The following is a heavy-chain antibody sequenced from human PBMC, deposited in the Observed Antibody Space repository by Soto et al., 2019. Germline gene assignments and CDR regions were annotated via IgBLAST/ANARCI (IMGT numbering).Heavy chain of an antibody. D-gene: IGHD3-16*01. CDR3: ARDRGGDGMDV. CDR2: ISAYNGNT. J-gene: IGHJ6*02. V-gene: IGHV1-18*01. Sequence: QVQLVQSGAEVKKPGASVKVSCKASGYTFTSYGISWVRQAPGQGLEWIGWISAYNGNTNYAQKLQGRVTMTTDTATSTAHMERRSLRSDDTAVYYCARDRGGDGMDVWGQGTTVTVSS. CDR1: GYTFTSYG.